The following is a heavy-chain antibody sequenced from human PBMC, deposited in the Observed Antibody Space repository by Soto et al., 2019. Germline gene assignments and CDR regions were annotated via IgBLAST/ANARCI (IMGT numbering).Heavy chain of an antibody. CDR1: GFTFSSYG. J-gene: IGHJ4*02. CDR2: IWYDGSNK. CDR3: VSHFDY. V-gene: IGHV3-33*01. Sequence: QVQLVESGGGVVQPGRSLRLSCAASGFTFSSYGMHWVRQAPGKGLEWVAGIWYDGSNKYYADSVKGRFTISRDNSKNTLYLQMNSLRAEDTAVYYCVSHFDYWGQGTLVTVSS. D-gene: IGHD3-3*02.